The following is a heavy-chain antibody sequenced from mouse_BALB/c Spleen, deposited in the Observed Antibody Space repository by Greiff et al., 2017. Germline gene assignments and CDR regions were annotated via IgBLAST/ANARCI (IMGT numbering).Heavy chain of an antibody. CDR3: ARSPYYYYGSSHWYFDV. CDR2: INPGSGGT. CDR1: GYAFTNYL. J-gene: IGHJ1*01. D-gene: IGHD1-1*01. Sequence: QVQLQQSGAELVRPGTSVKVSCKASGYAFTNYLIEWVKQRPGQGLEWIGVINPGSGGTNYNEKFKGKATLTADKSSSTAYMQLSSLTSDDSAVYFCARSPYYYYGSSHWYFDVWGAGTTVTVSS. V-gene: IGHV1-54*01.